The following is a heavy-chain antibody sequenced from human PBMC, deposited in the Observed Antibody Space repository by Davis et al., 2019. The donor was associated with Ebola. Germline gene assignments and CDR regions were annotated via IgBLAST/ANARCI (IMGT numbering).Heavy chain of an antibody. CDR3: ARRATLHYAMDV. Sequence: GESLKISCQGSGYSFANYWITWVRQMPGKGLEWMGIIYLGDSDTKYSPSFQGQVTISADKSLNTAYLQWSSLKASDTAMYYCARRATLHYAMDVWGQGTTVTVSS. J-gene: IGHJ6*02. CDR1: GYSFANYW. CDR2: IYLGDSDT. V-gene: IGHV5-51*01.